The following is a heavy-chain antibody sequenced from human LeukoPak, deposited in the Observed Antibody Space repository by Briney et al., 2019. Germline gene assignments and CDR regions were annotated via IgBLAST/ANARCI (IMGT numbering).Heavy chain of an antibody. J-gene: IGHJ4*02. CDR1: GGSISSYY. Sequence: SETLSLTCTVSGGSISSYYWSWIRQPPGKGLEWIGYIYYSGSTNYNPSLKSRVTISVDTSKNQFSLKLSSVTAADTAVYYCARSSLTVGATLFDYWGQGTLVTVSS. D-gene: IGHD1-26*01. CDR3: ARSSLTVGATLFDY. CDR2: IYYSGST. V-gene: IGHV4-59*08.